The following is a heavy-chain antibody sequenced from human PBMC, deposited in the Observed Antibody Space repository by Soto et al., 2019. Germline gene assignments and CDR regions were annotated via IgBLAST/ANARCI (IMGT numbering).Heavy chain of an antibody. D-gene: IGHD2-21*02. Sequence: GGSLRLSCAASGFTFSAYAFHWVRQAPGKGLEWLSVISYDGRETHYADSVEGRFIISRDSSKKTAYLQMNSLRGDDTAVYFCATDPVAVTGSFIDSWGQGTLVTVSS. J-gene: IGHJ4*02. CDR2: ISYDGRET. CDR1: GFTFSAYA. V-gene: IGHV3-30-3*01. CDR3: ATDPVAVTGSFIDS.